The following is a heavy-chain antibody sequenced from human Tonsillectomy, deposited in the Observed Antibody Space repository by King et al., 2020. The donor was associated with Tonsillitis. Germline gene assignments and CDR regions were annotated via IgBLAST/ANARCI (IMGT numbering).Heavy chain of an antibody. D-gene: IGHD4-23*01. CDR2: ISYDGSNT. J-gene: IGHJ4*02. V-gene: IGHV3-30*18. Sequence: VQLVQSGGGVVQPGNSLRLSCVASGFTFSYYGMHWVRQAPGKGLEWVAVISYDGSNTYYADSVKGRFTISRDDSKNTVYLQMNSLRLEDTAVYYCAKDKWSGGTVVTTVAQYWGQGTLVTVSS. CDR1: GFTFSYYG. CDR3: AKDKWSGGTVVTTVAQY.